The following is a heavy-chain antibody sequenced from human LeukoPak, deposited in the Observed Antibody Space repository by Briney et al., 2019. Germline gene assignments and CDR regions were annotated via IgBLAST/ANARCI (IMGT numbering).Heavy chain of an antibody. V-gene: IGHV1-2*02. CDR2: INPNSGGT. D-gene: IGHD2-15*01. CDR1: GYTFTGYY. Sequence: ASVKVSCKASGYTFTGYYMHWVRQAPGQGLEWMGWINPNSGGTNYAQKFQGRVTMTRDMSISTAYMELSRLRSDDTAVYYCARAQGFVVVVAATHYYYGMDVWGQGTTVTVSS. CDR3: ARAQGFVVVVAATHYYYGMDV. J-gene: IGHJ6*02.